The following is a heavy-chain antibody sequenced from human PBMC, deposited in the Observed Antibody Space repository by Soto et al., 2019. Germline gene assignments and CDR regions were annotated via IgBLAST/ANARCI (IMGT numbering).Heavy chain of an antibody. CDR2: IWYDGSNK. J-gene: IGHJ6*02. D-gene: IGHD5-18*01. Sequence: QVQLVESGGGVVQPGRSLRLSCAASGFTFSSYGMHWVRQAPGKGLEWVAVIWYDGSNKYYADSVKGRFTISRDNSKNTLYLQMNSLRAEDTAVYYCARDGYGIDYYYYGMDVWGQGTTVTVSS. V-gene: IGHV3-33*01. CDR3: ARDGYGIDYYYYGMDV. CDR1: GFTFSSYG.